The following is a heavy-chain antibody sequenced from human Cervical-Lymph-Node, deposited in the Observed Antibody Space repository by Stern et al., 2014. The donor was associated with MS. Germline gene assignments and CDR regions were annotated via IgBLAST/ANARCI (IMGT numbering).Heavy chain of an antibody. CDR1: GFPFNMYA. CDR3: AKGLTATTGRRDAFDI. CDR2: ISGSGDSI. Sequence: EVQLVESGGGLVQPGGSLRLSCAVSGFPFNMYAVSWVRQAPGKGLEWVSSISGSGDSIYYADTVKSRFTISKDNSKNTVFLQMNSLRAEDTAIYYCAKGLTATTGRRDAFDIWGQGTRVTVSS. V-gene: IGHV3-23*04. D-gene: IGHD1-14*01. J-gene: IGHJ3*02.